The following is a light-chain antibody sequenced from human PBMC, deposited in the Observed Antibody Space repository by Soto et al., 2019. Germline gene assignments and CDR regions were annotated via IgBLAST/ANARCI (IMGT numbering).Light chain of an antibody. V-gene: IGLV2-23*02. Sequence: QSVLTQPASVSGSPGQSITISCTGTSSDVGSNNLVSRYQQHPGKAPKLMIYEVSRRPSGVSNRFSGSKSGNTASLTISGLQAEDEADYYCSSFARSSTPFGSGTKVTVL. CDR2: EVS. CDR3: SSFARSSTP. CDR1: SSDVGSNNL. J-gene: IGLJ1*01.